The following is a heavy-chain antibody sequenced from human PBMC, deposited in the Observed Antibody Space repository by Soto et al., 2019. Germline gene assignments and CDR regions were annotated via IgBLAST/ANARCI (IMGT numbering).Heavy chain of an antibody. D-gene: IGHD6-19*01. CDR2: IWYDGSNK. J-gene: IGHJ3*02. CDR1: GFTFSSYG. Sequence: PGGSLRLSCAASGFTFSSYGMHWVRQAPGTGLEWVAVIWYDGSNKYYADSVKGRFTISRDNSKNTLYLQMNSLRAEDTAVYYCARDLHRYSSGWPDAFDIWGQGTMVTVSS. CDR3: ARDLHRYSSGWPDAFDI. V-gene: IGHV3-33*01.